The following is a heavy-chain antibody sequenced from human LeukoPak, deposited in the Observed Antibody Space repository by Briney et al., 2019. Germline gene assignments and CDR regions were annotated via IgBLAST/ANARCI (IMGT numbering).Heavy chain of an antibody. CDR3: ARDAVDTANAV. D-gene: IGHD5-18*01. CDR2: INSDGSIT. V-gene: IGHV3-74*01. CDR1: GFTFSDYG. Sequence: GGSLRLSCAPSGFTFSDYGMHWVRQAPGKGLVWVSHINSDGSITSYADSVKGRFTISRDNAKNTLYLQMNSLRAEDTAVYYCARDAVDTANAVWGQGTTVTVSS. J-gene: IGHJ6*02.